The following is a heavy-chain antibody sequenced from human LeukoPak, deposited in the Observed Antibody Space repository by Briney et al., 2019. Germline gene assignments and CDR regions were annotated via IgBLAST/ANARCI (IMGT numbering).Heavy chain of an antibody. V-gene: IGHV4-4*07. CDR2: IYVSGRI. CDR1: GGSISDLY. CDR3: ARDRCSSTSCYADH. D-gene: IGHD2-2*01. J-gene: IGHJ4*02. Sequence: SETLSLTCSVSGGSISDLYLSWIRQPAGKGLEWIGRIYVSGRIDYNPSLRSRVTMSVDTSKNQLSLRVRSVTAADTGVYYCARDRCSSTSCYADHWGQGTLVTVSS.